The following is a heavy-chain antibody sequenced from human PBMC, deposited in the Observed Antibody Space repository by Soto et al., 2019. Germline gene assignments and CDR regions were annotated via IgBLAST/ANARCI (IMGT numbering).Heavy chain of an antibody. CDR3: AKCAYYSGWYFDL. CDR1: EFTFSSYA. J-gene: IGHJ2*01. Sequence: EVHLLESGGGLVQPGGSLRLSCAASEFTFSSYAMSWVRQAPGKGLEWVSAISGSGGSTDYADSVKGRFTISRDNSKNMLYLQMNSLRAADTALYYCAKCAYYSGWYFDLWGRGTLVTVSS. CDR2: ISGSGGST. D-gene: IGHD3-22*01. V-gene: IGHV3-23*01.